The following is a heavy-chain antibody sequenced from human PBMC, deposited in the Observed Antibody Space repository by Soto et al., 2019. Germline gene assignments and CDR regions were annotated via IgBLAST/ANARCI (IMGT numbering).Heavy chain of an antibody. CDR1: GGSISSGNYY. D-gene: IGHD3-10*01. CDR3: ARSKQVSRDFDY. CDR2: ISYSGTT. Sequence: SETLSLTCTVSGGSISSGNYYWSWIRQPPGKGLEWIGFISYSGTTHYSPSLRSRVTISVHTSKNQFSLKLSSVPAADTAVYYCARSKQVSRDFDYWGQGTLVTVSS. J-gene: IGHJ4*02. V-gene: IGHV4-30-4*01.